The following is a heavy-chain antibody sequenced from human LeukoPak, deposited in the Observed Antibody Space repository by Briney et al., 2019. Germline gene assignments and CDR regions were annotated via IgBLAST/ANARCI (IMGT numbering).Heavy chain of an antibody. D-gene: IGHD6-25*01. V-gene: IGHV4-59*08. CDR2: IYYSGST. CDR3: ARQGGGFWYFDL. Sequence: SETLSLTCTVSGGSISSYYWSWIRQPPGKGLEWIGYIYYSGSTNHNPSLKSRATISVDTSKNQFSLKLSSVTAADTAVYYCARQGGGFWYFDLWGRGTLVTVSS. CDR1: GGSISSYY. J-gene: IGHJ2*01.